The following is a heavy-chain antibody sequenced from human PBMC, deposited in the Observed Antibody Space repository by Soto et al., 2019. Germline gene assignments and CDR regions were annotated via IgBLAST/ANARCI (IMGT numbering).Heavy chain of an antibody. J-gene: IGHJ3*02. D-gene: IGHD5-18*01. CDR1: GFTFSSYS. CDR2: ISSSSSYI. V-gene: IGHV3-21*01. Sequence: GGSLRLSCAASGFTFSSYSMNWVRQAPGKGLEWVSSISSSSSYIYYADSVKGRFTISRDNAKNSLYLQMNSLRAEDTAVYYCAREGSGYSYGYVTYDAFDIWGQGTMVTVSS. CDR3: AREGSGYSYGYVTYDAFDI.